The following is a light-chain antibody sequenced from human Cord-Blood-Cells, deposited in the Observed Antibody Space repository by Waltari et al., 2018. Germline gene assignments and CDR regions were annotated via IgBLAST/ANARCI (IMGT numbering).Light chain of an antibody. CDR1: QSGSSN. V-gene: IGKV3-15*01. CDR3: QQYNNWPLS. CDR2: GAS. J-gene: IGKJ4*01. Sequence: EIVMTQSTATLSVSPGERATLSCRTSQSGSSNLAWYQQKPGQTPSLLIYGASTRATGIPARFSGGGSVTEFTLTISRLQSEDFAVYYCQQYNNWPLSFGGGTKVEIK.